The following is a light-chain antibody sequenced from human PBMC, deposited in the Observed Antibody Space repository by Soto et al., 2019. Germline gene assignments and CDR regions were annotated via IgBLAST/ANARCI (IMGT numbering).Light chain of an antibody. V-gene: IGLV1-47*01. Sequence: QSVLTQPPSASETPGQRVTISCSGSSSNIGSNFVAWYQQLPGAAPKLLIYKNDQRPSGVPDRFSGSKYGTTASLAISGLRAEDEADDYCAAWEDSLSGVVFGGGTKLTVL. CDR3: AAWEDSLSGVV. J-gene: IGLJ3*02. CDR1: SSNIGSNF. CDR2: KND.